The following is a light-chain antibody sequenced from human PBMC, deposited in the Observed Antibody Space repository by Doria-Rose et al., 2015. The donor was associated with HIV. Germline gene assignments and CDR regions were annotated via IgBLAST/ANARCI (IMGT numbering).Light chain of an antibody. CDR2: GVS. CDR1: QGISNA. CDR3: LQHHGYPWT. V-gene: IGKV1-17*01. Sequence: TQSPSSLSASVGDRVTITCRASQGISNALGWYQQKPGKAPNLLISGVSGLYSGVPSRFSGSGSGTEFTLTISSLQPEDFATYYCLQHHGYPWTFGQGTKV. J-gene: IGKJ1*01.